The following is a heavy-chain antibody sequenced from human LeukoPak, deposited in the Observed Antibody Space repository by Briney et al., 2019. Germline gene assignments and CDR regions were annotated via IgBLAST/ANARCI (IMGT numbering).Heavy chain of an antibody. Sequence: SQTLSLTCAISGDSVSSNSAAWNWIRQSPSRGLEWLGRTYYRSKWYNDYAVSVKSRITINPDTSKNQFSLQLNSVTPEDTAVYYCATTPIGDGYNCGFGACYGMDVWGQGTTVTVSS. J-gene: IGHJ6*02. CDR3: ATTPIGDGYNCGFGACYGMDV. CDR2: TYYRSKWYN. D-gene: IGHD5-24*01. V-gene: IGHV6-1*01. CDR1: GDSVSSNSAA.